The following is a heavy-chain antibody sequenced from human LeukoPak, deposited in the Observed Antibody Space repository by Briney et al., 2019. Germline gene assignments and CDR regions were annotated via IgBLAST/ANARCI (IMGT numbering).Heavy chain of an antibody. Sequence: PSETLSLTCTVSGGSISSYYWSWIRQPPGKGLEWIGYIYYSGSTNYNPSLKSRVTISVDTSKNQFSLKLSSVTAADTAVYYCAKSSYGDYGLYFDYWGQGTLVTVSS. V-gene: IGHV4-59*08. D-gene: IGHD4-17*01. J-gene: IGHJ4*02. CDR2: IYYSGST. CDR1: GGSISSYY. CDR3: AKSSYGDYGLYFDY.